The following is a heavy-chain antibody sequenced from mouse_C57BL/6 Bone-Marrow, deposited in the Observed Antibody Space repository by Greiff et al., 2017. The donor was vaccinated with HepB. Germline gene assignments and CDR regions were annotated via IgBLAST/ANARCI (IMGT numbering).Heavy chain of an antibody. Sequence: VQLQQSGPELVKPGASVKISCKASGYSFTDYNMNWVKQSNGKSLEWIGVINPNYGTTSYNQKFKGKATLTVDQSSSTDYMQLNSLTSEDSAVYYGARRGYYSNYDGFAYWGQGTLVTVSA. CDR1: GYSFTDYN. V-gene: IGHV1-39*01. CDR2: INPNYGTT. CDR3: ARRGYYSNYDGFAY. J-gene: IGHJ3*01. D-gene: IGHD2-5*01.